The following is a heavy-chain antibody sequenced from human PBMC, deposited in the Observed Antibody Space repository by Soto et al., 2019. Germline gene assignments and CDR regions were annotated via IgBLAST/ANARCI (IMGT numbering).Heavy chain of an antibody. Sequence: GGSLRLSCAPSGFTFSRYAMTWVRQPPGKGLEWVSVITGSGGSTFYADSVKGRFTISRDNSKNTLYLQMNSLRAEDTAVYYCARGLSANYYHVFDYWGQGTLVTVSS. V-gene: IGHV3-23*01. CDR3: ARGLSANYYHVFDY. J-gene: IGHJ4*02. CDR2: ITGSGGST. CDR1: GFTFSRYA. D-gene: IGHD1-26*01.